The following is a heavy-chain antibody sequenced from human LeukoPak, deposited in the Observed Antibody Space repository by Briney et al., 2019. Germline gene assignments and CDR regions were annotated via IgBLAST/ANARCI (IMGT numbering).Heavy chain of an antibody. CDR3: AKKIKHELVGETGNAFDV. D-gene: IGHD2-15*01. Sequence: GGSLRLSCAASGFTFSNYGMIWVRQAPGKGLEWVSGINGNGGRTYYADSVKGRFTISRDNSKNTLYLQMNSLRAEDTAVHYCAKKIKHELVGETGNAFDVWGQGTTVTVAS. CDR1: GFTFSNYG. J-gene: IGHJ3*01. CDR2: INGNGGRT. V-gene: IGHV3-23*01.